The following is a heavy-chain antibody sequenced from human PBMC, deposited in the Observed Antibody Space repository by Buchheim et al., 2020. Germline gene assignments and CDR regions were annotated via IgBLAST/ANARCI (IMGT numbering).Heavy chain of an antibody. D-gene: IGHD6-13*01. CDR1: GFTFSSYS. CDR3: ARALTQQLVPDGFDP. V-gene: IGHV3-21*01. J-gene: IGHJ5*02. CDR2: ISSSSSYI. Sequence: EVQLVESGGGLVKPGGSLRLSCAASGFTFSSYSMNWVRQAPGKGLEWVSSISSSSSYIYYADSVKGRFTISRDNAKNSLYLQMNRLRAEDAAVYYCARALTQQLVPDGFDPWGQGTL.